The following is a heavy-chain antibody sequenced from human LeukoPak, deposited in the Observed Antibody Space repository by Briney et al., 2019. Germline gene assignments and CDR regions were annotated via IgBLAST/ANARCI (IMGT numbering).Heavy chain of an antibody. Sequence: ASVKVSCKASGGTFSSYAISWVRQAPGQGLEWMGGIIPIFGTANYAQKFQGRVTITADESTRTAYMELNSLRSEDTAVYYCSTVEAAAGNPFDYWGQGTLVTVSS. J-gene: IGHJ4*02. CDR3: STVEAAAGNPFDY. D-gene: IGHD6-13*01. CDR2: IIPIFGTA. CDR1: GGTFSSYA. V-gene: IGHV1-69*13.